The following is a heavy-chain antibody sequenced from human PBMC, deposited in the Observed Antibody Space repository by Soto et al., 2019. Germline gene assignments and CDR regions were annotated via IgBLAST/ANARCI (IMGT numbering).Heavy chain of an antibody. V-gene: IGHV3-33*01. D-gene: IGHD4-17*01. CDR1: GFTFSSHG. Sequence: GGSLRLSCAASGFTFSSHGMHWVRQAPGKGLEWVAVVWYDGSNKYYADSVKGRFTIFRDNSKNTLYLQMNSLRAEDTAVYYCAREDEFDYGGNHFDYWGQGTLVTVSS. CDR3: AREDEFDYGGNHFDY. J-gene: IGHJ4*02. CDR2: VWYDGSNK.